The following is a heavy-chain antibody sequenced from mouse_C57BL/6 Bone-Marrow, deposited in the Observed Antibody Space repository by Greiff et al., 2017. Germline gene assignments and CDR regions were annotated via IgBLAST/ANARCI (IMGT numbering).Heavy chain of an antibody. CDR2: IDPETGGT. J-gene: IGHJ4*01. Sequence: QVQLQQSGAELVRPGASVTLSCKASGYTFTDYELHWVKQTPVHGLEWIGAIDPETGGTAYNQKFKGKAILTADKSSSTAYMELRSLTSEDSAVYYCTRNEMDYWGQGTSVTVSS. CDR3: TRNEMDY. CDR1: GYTFTDYE. V-gene: IGHV1-15*01.